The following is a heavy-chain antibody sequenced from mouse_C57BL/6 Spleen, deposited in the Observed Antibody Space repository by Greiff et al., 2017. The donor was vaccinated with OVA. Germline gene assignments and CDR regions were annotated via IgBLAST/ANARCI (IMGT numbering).Heavy chain of an antibody. CDR2: ISSGSSTI. CDR3: ASGRETYGNYGGYAMDY. J-gene: IGHJ4*01. Sequence: APEKGLEWVAYISSGSSTIYYADTVKGRFTISRDNAKNTLFLQMTSLRSEDTAMYYCASGRETYGNYGGYAMDYWGQGTSVTVSS. V-gene: IGHV5-17*01. D-gene: IGHD2-1*01.